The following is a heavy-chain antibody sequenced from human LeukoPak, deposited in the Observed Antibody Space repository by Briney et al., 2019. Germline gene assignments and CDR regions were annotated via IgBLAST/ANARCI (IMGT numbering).Heavy chain of an antibody. Sequence: GGSLRLSCAASGFTSSSYSMNWVRQAPGKGLEWVSSISSSSSYIYYADSVKGRFTISRDNSKNTLYLQMNSLRAEDTAVYYCAKNRDPQLERGSDYWGQGTPVTVSS. CDR1: GFTSSSYS. CDR2: ISSSSSYI. D-gene: IGHD3-3*01. CDR3: AKNRDPQLERGSDY. J-gene: IGHJ4*02. V-gene: IGHV3-21*04.